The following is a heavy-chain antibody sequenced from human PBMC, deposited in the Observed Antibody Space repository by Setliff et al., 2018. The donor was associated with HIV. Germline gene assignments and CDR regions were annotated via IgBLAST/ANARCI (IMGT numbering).Heavy chain of an antibody. CDR1: GGSISSGGYY. CDR2: IYYSGST. V-gene: IGHV4-31*03. J-gene: IGHJ6*03. CDR3: ARGYPVSYYYYMDV. D-gene: IGHD3-16*02. Sequence: LSLTCTVSGGSISSGGYYWSWIRQQPGKGLEWIGYIYYSGSTYYNPSLKSRVTISVDTSKNQFSLKLSSVTAADTAVYYCARGYPVSYYYYMDVWGKGTTITVSS.